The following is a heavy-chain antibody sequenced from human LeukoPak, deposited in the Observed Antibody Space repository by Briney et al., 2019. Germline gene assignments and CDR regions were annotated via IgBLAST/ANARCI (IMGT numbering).Heavy chain of an antibody. CDR2: IDWDDDK. V-gene: IGHV2-70*11. CDR3: ARMNYGDYEEAFDI. Sequence: ESGPALVKPTQTLTLTCTFSGFSLSTSGMCVSWIRQPPGKALEWLARIDWDDDKYYSTSLKARLTISKDTSKNQVVLTMTNMDPVDTATYYCARMNYGDYEEAFDIWGQGTMVTVSS. CDR1: GFSLSTSGMC. J-gene: IGHJ3*02. D-gene: IGHD4-17*01.